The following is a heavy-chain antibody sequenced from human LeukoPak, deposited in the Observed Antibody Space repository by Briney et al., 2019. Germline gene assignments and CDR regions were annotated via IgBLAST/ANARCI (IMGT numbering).Heavy chain of an antibody. J-gene: IGHJ4*02. CDR2: TYHSGST. CDR1: GGSISSGGYS. V-gene: IGHV4-30-2*01. D-gene: IGHD5-12*01. Sequence: PSETLSLTCAVSGGSISSGGYSWSWIRQPPGKGGEWIGYTYHSGSTNYNPSLKSRVTMSVGRSKNQFSLKLSSVTAADTAVYYCARVPDSGYGGPPDYWGQGTLVTVSS. CDR3: ARVPDSGYGGPPDY.